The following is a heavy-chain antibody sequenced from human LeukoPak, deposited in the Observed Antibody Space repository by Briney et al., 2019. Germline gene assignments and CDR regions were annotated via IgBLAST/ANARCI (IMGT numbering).Heavy chain of an antibody. CDR1: GGSFSDYY. CDR2: INHSGNT. J-gene: IGHJ5*02. CDR3: ARDPYGSGSYYPNWFDP. Sequence: SETLSLTCAVYGGSFSDYYWSWIRQPPGKGLEWIGEINHSGNTNYNPSLKSRVAISVDTSKNQFSLKLSSVTAADTAVYYCARDPYGSGSYYPNWFDPWGQGTLVPVSS. D-gene: IGHD3-10*01. V-gene: IGHV4-34*01.